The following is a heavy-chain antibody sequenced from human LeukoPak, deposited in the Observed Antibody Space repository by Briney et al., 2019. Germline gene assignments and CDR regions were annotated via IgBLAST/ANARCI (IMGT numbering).Heavy chain of an antibody. Sequence: PGGSLRLSCAASGFTFSSYSMNWVRQAPGKGLEWVSSISSSSSYIYYADSVKGRFTISRDNAKNSLYLQMNSLRAEDTAVYYCASGHGDSLPFDYWGQGTLVTVSS. CDR3: ASGHGDSLPFDY. CDR1: GFTFSSYS. D-gene: IGHD4-17*01. V-gene: IGHV3-21*01. CDR2: ISSSSSYI. J-gene: IGHJ4*02.